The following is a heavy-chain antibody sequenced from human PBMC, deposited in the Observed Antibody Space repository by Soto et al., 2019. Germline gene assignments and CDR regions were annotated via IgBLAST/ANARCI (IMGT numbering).Heavy chain of an antibody. CDR3: ARSPHDSYGDRYFDY. D-gene: IGHD5-18*01. CDR1: GGSFSGYY. Sequence: SETLSLTCAVYGGSFSGYYWSWIRQPPGKGLEWIGEINHSGSTNYNPSLKSRVTIAVDTSKNQFSLKLSSVTAADTAVYYCARSPHDSYGDRYFDYWGQGTLVTVSS. J-gene: IGHJ4*02. CDR2: INHSGST. V-gene: IGHV4-34*01.